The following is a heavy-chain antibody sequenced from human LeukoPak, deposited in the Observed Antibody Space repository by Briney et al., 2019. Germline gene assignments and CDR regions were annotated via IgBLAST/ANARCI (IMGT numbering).Heavy chain of an antibody. J-gene: IGHJ4*02. Sequence: SETLSLTCTVSGGSISSSFWSWIRQPAGKGLEWIGRIYADGSTNYNPSLKSRITMSLDTPENQFSLKLTSVTAADTAVYFCARAPSGCGGTCAFDYWGQGTLVTVSS. D-gene: IGHD2-21*01. CDR2: IYADGST. CDR3: ARAPSGCGGTCAFDY. V-gene: IGHV4-4*07. CDR1: GGSISSSF.